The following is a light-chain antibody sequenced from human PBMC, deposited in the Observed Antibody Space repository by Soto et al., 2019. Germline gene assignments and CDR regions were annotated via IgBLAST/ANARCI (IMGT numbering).Light chain of an antibody. CDR3: QQYVSSPPVT. CDR1: QSIGSNF. CDR2: GSY. Sequence: EIVLTQSPGTLSLSPGERATLSCRASQSIGSNFLAWYQQKSGQPPRLLIYGSYSRATGIPDRFSGSASGADFTLTISRLEPEDSAVYYCQQYVSSPPVTLGGGTKVDIK. V-gene: IGKV3-20*01. J-gene: IGKJ4*01.